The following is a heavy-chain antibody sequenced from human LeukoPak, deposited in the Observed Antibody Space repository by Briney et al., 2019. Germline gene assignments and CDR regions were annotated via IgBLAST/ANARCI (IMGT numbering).Heavy chain of an antibody. V-gene: IGHV3-48*03. J-gene: IGHJ6*02. Sequence: GGSLRLSCAASGFIFSRYEMNCIRQAPGKGLEWVSYISSSGSTILYADSVKGRFTISRDDARSSLYLQMNSLRAEDTAVYYCARITMVRSMDVWGQGTTVTVSS. CDR1: GFIFSRYE. CDR3: ARITMVRSMDV. D-gene: IGHD3-10*01. CDR2: ISSSGSTI.